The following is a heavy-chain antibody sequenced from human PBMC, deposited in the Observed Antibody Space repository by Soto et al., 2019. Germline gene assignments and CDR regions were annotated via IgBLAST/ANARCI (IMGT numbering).Heavy chain of an antibody. CDR1: GGTFSSYA. CDR2: IIPIFGTA. D-gene: IGHD3-22*01. Sequence: SVKVSCKASGGTFSSYAISWVRQAPGQGLEWMGGIIPIFGTANYAQKFQGRVTITADESTSTAYMELSSLRSEDTAVYYCARGGQYYYDSSGPANYYYYGMDVWGQGTTVPVSS. J-gene: IGHJ6*02. CDR3: ARGGQYYYDSSGPANYYYYGMDV. V-gene: IGHV1-69*13.